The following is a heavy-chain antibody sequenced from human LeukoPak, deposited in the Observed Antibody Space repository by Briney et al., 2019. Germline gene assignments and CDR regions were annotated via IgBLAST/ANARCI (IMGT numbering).Heavy chain of an antibody. J-gene: IGHJ4*02. D-gene: IGHD6-19*01. V-gene: IGHV3-15*07. CDR3: TTAGIAVTGFDY. Sequence: PGGSLRLSCAASGFTVSNAWMHWVRQAPGKGLEWVGRIKSKTDGGTTDYAAPVKGRFTISRDDSKNTLYLQMNSLKTEDTAVYYCTTAGIAVTGFDYWGQGTLVTVSS. CDR1: GFTVSNAW. CDR2: IKSKTDGGTT.